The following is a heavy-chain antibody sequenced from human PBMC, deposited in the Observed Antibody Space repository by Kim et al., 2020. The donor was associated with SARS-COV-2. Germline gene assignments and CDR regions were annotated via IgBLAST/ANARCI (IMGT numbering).Heavy chain of an antibody. V-gene: IGHV4-59*08. Sequence: SETLSLTCTVSGGSISSYYWSWIRQPPGKGLEWIGYIYYSGSTNYNPSLKSRVTISVDTSKNQFSLKLSSVTAADTAVYYCARGSLWFGELLSSWGTVYGIVVWRQGTTITVSS. D-gene: IGHD3-10*01. J-gene: IGHJ6*02. CDR1: GGSISSYY. CDR3: ARGSLWFGELLSSWGTVYGIVV. CDR2: IYYSGST.